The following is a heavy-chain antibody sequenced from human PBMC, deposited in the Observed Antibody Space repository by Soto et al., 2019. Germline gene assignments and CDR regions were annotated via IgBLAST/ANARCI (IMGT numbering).Heavy chain of an antibody. CDR1: GGSISSYY. J-gene: IGHJ6*03. Sequence: SETLSLTCTVSGGSISSYYWSWIRQPPGKGLEWIGYIYYSGSTNYNPSLKSRVTISVDTSKNQFSLKLSSVTAADTAVCYCARVGKDFWRKFYYYYYYMDVWGKGTTVTVSS. D-gene: IGHD3-3*01. CDR3: ARVGKDFWRKFYYYYYYMDV. CDR2: IYYSGST. V-gene: IGHV4-59*01.